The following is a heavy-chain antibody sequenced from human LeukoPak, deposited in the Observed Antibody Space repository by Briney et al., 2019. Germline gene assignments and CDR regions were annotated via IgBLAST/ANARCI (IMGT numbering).Heavy chain of an antibody. Sequence: SQTLSLTCTISGASISTGGFYWTWIRQPPGEGLEWIGYIYYTGSVDYNASLKSRLTISLDTSKNRFSLKLNSVTAADTAVFYCARDHSYYFGSQTSTLDVWGQGTAVTVSS. CDR2: IYYTGSV. CDR1: GASISTGGFY. J-gene: IGHJ6*02. CDR3: ARDHSYYFGSQTSTLDV. D-gene: IGHD3-10*01. V-gene: IGHV4-31*03.